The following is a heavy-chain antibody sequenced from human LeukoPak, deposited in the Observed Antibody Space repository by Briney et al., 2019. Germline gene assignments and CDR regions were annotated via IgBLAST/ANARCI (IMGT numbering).Heavy chain of an antibody. D-gene: IGHD4-23*01. Sequence: SETLSLTCTVSGGSISSGDYYWSWTRQPPGKGLEWIGYIYYSGSTYYNPSLKSRVTISVDTSKNQFSLKLSSVTAADTAVYYCARDYGGTYYFDYWGQGTLVTVSS. CDR2: IYYSGST. J-gene: IGHJ4*02. CDR3: ARDYGGTYYFDY. CDR1: GGSISSGDYY. V-gene: IGHV4-30-4*01.